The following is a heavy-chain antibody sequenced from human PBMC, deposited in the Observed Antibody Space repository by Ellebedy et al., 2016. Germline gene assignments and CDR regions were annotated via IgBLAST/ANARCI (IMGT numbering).Heavy chain of an antibody. V-gene: IGHV3-21*01. D-gene: IGHD1/OR15-1a*01. CDR1: GFNFRAFH. CDR2: ISSSRSFI. J-gene: IGHJ4*02. Sequence: GESLKISXKASGFNFRAFHMAWVRQAPGKGLEWVSSISSSRSFIKYADSVKGRFTISRDISKRTLYLQMDSLRAEDTAVYYCAKQWVRWQQMDYWGQGTLVTVSS. CDR3: AKQWVRWQQMDY.